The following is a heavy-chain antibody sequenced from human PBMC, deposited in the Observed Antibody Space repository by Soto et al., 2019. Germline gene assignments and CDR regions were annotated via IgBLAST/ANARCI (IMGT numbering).Heavy chain of an antibody. CDR1: GDSISNNY. D-gene: IGHD6-19*01. CDR2: IYISGDT. CDR3: AREYTETVPGHTTYYCVY. J-gene: IGHJ4*02. V-gene: IGHV4-4*07. Sequence: SETLSLTGSVSGDSISNNYCSWIRQPAWKGLEWIGRIYISGDTNYNPSLKSRVTMSVDTSKNQFSLELSSVTAADTAVYYCAREYTETVPGHTTYYCVYWCQGTLFNLSP.